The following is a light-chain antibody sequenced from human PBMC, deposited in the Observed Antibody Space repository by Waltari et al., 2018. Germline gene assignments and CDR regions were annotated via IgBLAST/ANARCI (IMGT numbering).Light chain of an antibody. V-gene: IGLV2-14*03. CDR2: DVT. J-gene: IGLJ2*01. CDR3: SSYTRCSTVV. Sequence: QSALTQPASVSGSPGQSITISCTGTSTDVGGYNYVSWYQQNPGKTPKIMIYDVTNRPSWVSTRFSVSKSGNTASLTISVLQADDEADYHCSSYTRCSTVVFGGGTKLTVL. CDR1: STDVGGYNY.